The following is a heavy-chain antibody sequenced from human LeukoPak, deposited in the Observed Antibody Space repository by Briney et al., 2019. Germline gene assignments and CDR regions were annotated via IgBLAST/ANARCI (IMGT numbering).Heavy chain of an antibody. CDR1: GYTFTVYY. Sequence: ASVKVSCKASGYTFTVYYMHWVRQAPGQGLEWMGWINPNSGGTNYAQKFQGRVTMTRDTSISTAYMELSRLRSDDTAVYYCARDYYDSSGYYDYWGQGTLVTVSS. J-gene: IGHJ4*02. V-gene: IGHV1-2*02. D-gene: IGHD3-22*01. CDR3: ARDYYDSSGYYDY. CDR2: INPNSGGT.